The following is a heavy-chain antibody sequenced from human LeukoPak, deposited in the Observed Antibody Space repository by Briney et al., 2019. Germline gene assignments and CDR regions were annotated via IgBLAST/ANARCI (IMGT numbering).Heavy chain of an antibody. Sequence: SETLSLTCTVSGGSISSYYWSWIRQPPGKGLEWIGYIYYSGSTNYNPSLKSRVTISVDTSKSQFSLKLSSVTAADTAVYYCATADSYYDLWSGYYNYGMDVWGQGTTVTVSS. J-gene: IGHJ6*02. CDR2: IYYSGST. CDR1: GGSISSYY. V-gene: IGHV4-59*01. CDR3: ATADSYYDLWSGYYNYGMDV. D-gene: IGHD3-3*01.